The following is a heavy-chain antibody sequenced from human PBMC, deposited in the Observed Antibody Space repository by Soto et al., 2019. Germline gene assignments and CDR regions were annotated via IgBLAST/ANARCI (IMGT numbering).Heavy chain of an antibody. V-gene: IGHV4-59*01. CDR2: IYYSGST. J-gene: IGHJ5*01. D-gene: IGHD2-15*01. CDR3: ARDGGSCYSGACWFDP. Sequence: SETLSLTCTVSGGSISSYYWSWIRQPPGKGLEWIGYIYYSGSTNYNPSLKSRVTISVDTSKNQFSLKLSSVTAADTAVYYCARDGGSCYSGACWFDPWGQGTLVTVSS. CDR1: GGSISSYY.